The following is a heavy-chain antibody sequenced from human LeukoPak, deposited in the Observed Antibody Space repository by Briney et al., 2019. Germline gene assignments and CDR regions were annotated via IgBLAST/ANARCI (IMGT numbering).Heavy chain of an antibody. J-gene: IGHJ4*02. CDR2: IYTSGST. CDR1: GGSISSNY. Sequence: SETLSLTCTVSGGSISSNYWSWIRQPAGKGLEWIGRIYTSGSTNYNPSLKSRVTMSVDTSKNQFSLKLSSVTAADTAVYYCARGAVQWELPLDYWGQGTLVTVSS. CDR3: ARGAVQWELPLDY. D-gene: IGHD1-26*01. V-gene: IGHV4-4*07.